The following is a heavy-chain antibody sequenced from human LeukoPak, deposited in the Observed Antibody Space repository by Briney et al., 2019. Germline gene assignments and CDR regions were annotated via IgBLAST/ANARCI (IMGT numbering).Heavy chain of an antibody. V-gene: IGHV4-59*01. J-gene: IGHJ4*02. D-gene: IGHD6-19*01. CDR1: GASLSSDY. CDR2: IYHSGKT. CDR3: ATGAGWYNY. Sequence: PETLSLTCTVSGASLSSDYWSWLRQPPGEGLEWIAYIYHSGKTNYNPSLKSRVTISLDTSKNQFSLRLSSVTAADTAVYYCATGAGWYNYWGQGTLVTVSS.